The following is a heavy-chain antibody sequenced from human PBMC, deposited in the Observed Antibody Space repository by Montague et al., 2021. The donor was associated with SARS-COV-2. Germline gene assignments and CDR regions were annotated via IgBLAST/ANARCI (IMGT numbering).Heavy chain of an antibody. J-gene: IGHJ6*02. Sequence: SETLSLTCIVSGGSINGFYWSWIRQPPGKGLEWIGYIYHSGTTHYSPSLKSRVAISLDTSKNQFSLTLNSVTAADTAVYYCARPSMVSRNYYYYGIDVWGQGTTVTVSS. CDR2: IYHSGTT. CDR1: GGSINGFY. CDR3: ARPSMVSRNYYYYGIDV. V-gene: IGHV4-59*01. D-gene: IGHD2-21*01.